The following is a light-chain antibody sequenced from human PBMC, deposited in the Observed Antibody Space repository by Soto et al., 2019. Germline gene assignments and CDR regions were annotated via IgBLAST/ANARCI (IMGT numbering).Light chain of an antibody. Sequence: QSALTQPASVSGSPGQSIAISCTGSSSDVGIYNYVSWYQQHPGKVPKLMIYDVSNRPSGVSNRFSGSKSGNTASLTISGLQAEDEADYYCSSFTSSITLVFGGGTKLTVL. CDR1: SSDVGIYNY. V-gene: IGLV2-14*03. J-gene: IGLJ2*01. CDR2: DVS. CDR3: SSFTSSITLV.